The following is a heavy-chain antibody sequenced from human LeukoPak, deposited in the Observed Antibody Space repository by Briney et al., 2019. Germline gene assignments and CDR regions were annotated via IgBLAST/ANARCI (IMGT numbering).Heavy chain of an antibody. V-gene: IGHV1-46*01. D-gene: IGHD2-2*01. CDR1: GHTFSSYY. Sequence: ASVKVSCKASGHTFSSYYIHWVRQAPEQGLEWMGIINPSGGSPSYAQKFQGRVTLTRDTSTSTVYMDLSSLRSEDTAVYYCARRGYCISTSCSLDYWGQGTLVTVSS. CDR3: ARRGYCISTSCSLDY. CDR2: INPSGGSP. J-gene: IGHJ4*02.